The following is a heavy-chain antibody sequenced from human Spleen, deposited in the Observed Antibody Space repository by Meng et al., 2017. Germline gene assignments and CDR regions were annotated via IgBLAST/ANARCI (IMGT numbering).Heavy chain of an antibody. CDR2: IRSKTDGGTI. V-gene: IGHV3-15*01. D-gene: IGHD2-15*01. CDR1: GFTFSNAW. J-gene: IGHJ6*02. CDR3: ANRVAATMRMDV. Sequence: GGSLRLSCVASGFTFSNAWMNWVRQAPGKGLEWVGRIRSKTDGGTIDYAAPVRGRFTISRDDSEDTLYLQMNSLRAEDTAVYYCANRVAATMRMDVWGQGTTVTVS.